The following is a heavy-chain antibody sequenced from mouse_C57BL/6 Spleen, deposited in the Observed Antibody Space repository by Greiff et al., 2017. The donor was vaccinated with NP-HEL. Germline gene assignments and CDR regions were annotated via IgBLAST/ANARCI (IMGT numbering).Heavy chain of an antibody. V-gene: IGHV1-36*01. D-gene: IGHD1-1*01. CDR3: ATSYYYGSSYVDY. CDR2: VYPYNGGT. J-gene: IGHJ2*01. Sequence: VQPQQSGPVLVKPGPSVKISCKASGFTFTDYYMHWVKQSHGKSLEWIGLVYPYNGGTSYNQKFKGKATLTVDTSSSTAYMELNSLTSEDSAVYYCATSYYYGSSYVDYWGQGTTLTVSS. CDR1: GFTFTDYY.